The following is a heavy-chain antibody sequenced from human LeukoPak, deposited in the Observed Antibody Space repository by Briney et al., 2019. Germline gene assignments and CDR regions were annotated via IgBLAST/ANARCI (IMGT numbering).Heavy chain of an antibody. Sequence: GASVKVSCXASGGTFSSYTISWVRQAPGQGLEWMGRIIPILGIANYAQKFQGRVTITADKSTSTAYMELSSLRSKDTAVYYCARSRSPYYYDSSGQYDLDYWGQGTLVTVSS. CDR1: GGTFSSYT. D-gene: IGHD3-22*01. V-gene: IGHV1-69*02. J-gene: IGHJ4*02. CDR2: IIPILGIA. CDR3: ARSRSPYYYDSSGQYDLDY.